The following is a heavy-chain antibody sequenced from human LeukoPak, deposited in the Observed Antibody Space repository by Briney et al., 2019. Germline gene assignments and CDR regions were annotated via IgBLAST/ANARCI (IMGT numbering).Heavy chain of an antibody. CDR1: GFTFSTNW. D-gene: IGHD3/OR15-3a*01. CDR2: IKQDGSDK. J-gene: IGHJ3*01. Sequence: GGSLTLSCAASGFTFSTNWMSWDRQAPGHGLEWVANIKQDGSDKFYVDYVKGRFTSSRDNAKSSLYLQMNSLRVEDTAVYHCASALFNSIVMFGAFDLWGQGTMLIVSS. CDR3: ASALFNSIVMFGAFDL. V-gene: IGHV3-7*01.